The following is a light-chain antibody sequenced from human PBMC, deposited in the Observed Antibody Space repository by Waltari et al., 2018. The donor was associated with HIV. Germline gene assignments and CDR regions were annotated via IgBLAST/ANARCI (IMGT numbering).Light chain of an antibody. J-gene: IGKJ3*01. CDR3: QQYGSSPLFT. CDR2: GAS. CDR1: HIVGGNS. V-gene: IGKV3-20*01. Sequence: EIVLTQSPGTLSLSPGERGTLSCRASHIVGGNSLAWYQQKPGQAPRLLTYGASSRATGIPDRFSGSGSGTDFTLTISRLEPEDFAVYYCQQYGSSPLFTFGPGTKVDIK.